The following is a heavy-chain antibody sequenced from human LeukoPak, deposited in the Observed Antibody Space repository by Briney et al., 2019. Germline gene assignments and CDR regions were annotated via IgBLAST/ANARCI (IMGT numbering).Heavy chain of an antibody. CDR1: RFTFSSFA. CDR3: AKGHSFYGSGSFMDV. CDR2: ISGSGGST. Sequence: PGGSLRLSCAASRFTFSSFAMSWVRQVPGKGLEWVSAISGSGGSTYYADSVKGRFTISRDNSKNTLYLQMNSLRVEDTAVYYCAKGHSFYGSGSFMDVWGKETTVTVSS. V-gene: IGHV3-23*01. D-gene: IGHD3-10*01. J-gene: IGHJ6*03.